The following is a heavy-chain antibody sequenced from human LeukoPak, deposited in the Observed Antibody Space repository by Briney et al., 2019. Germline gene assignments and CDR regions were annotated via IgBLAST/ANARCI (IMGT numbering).Heavy chain of an antibody. CDR3: ARVALGLYVTDV. D-gene: IGHD3-16*01. J-gene: IGHJ6*02. Sequence: PGGSLRLSCAASGFTFSPYSMIWVRQAPGKGLEWVSSISGDSWYIFYTDSLEGRFTISRDNAKNSLYLQMISLRVEDTAVYYCARVALGLYVTDVWGHGTTVAVSS. CDR2: ISGDSWYI. CDR1: GFTFSPYS. V-gene: IGHV3-21*06.